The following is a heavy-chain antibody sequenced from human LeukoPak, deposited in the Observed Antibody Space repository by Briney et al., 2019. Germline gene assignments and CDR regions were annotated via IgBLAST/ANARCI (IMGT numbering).Heavy chain of an antibody. CDR1: GFTFSSYA. D-gene: IGHD5-12*01. Sequence: PGGSLRLSCAASGFTFSSYAMSWVRQAPGKGLEWVSAISGSGGSTYYADSVKGRFTISRDNAKNSLYLQMNSLRAEDTAVYYCARDQGGYDYYYYYYMDVWGKGTTVTISS. CDR2: ISGSGGST. CDR3: ARDQGGYDYYYYYYMDV. J-gene: IGHJ6*03. V-gene: IGHV3-23*01.